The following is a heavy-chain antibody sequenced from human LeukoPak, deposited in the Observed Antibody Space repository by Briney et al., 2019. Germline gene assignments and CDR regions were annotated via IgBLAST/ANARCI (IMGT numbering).Heavy chain of an antibody. J-gene: IGHJ4*02. CDR2: IAGSDGFT. Sequence: GGSLRLSCAASGFPFSSYAMNWVRQAPGKGLEWVSVIAGSDGFTQYADSVKGRFTISRDNSKNTVYLQMNRLRVEDTAFYYCVRSLDYWGQGTLVTVSS. CDR1: GFPFSSYA. CDR3: VRSLDY. V-gene: IGHV3-23*01.